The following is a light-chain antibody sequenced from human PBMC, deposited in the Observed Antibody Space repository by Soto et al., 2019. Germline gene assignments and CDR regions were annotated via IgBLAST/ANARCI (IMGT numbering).Light chain of an antibody. V-gene: IGKV3-15*01. CDR1: QSLGGS. CDR2: GAS. Sequence: IVMTQSPATLSVSPGERATLSCRASQSLGGSLAWYQQKPGQAPRLLIYGASTRVTGIPARFSGSGSGTEFTLTISSLQSEDFAIYFCQQRGNWWTFGQGTKVDIK. CDR3: QQRGNWWT. J-gene: IGKJ1*01.